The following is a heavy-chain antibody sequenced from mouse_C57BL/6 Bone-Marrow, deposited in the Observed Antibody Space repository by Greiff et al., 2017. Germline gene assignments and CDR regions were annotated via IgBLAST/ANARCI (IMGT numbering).Heavy chain of an antibody. D-gene: IGHD1-1*01. CDR1: GYTFTSYG. Sequence: QVQLQQSGAELARPGASVKLSCKASGYTFTSYGISWVKQRTGQGLEWIGEIYPRSGNTYYNEKFKGKATLTADQSSSTAYMELRSLTSEDSAVYFCAREDYYHLFAYWGQGTLVTVSA. V-gene: IGHV1-81*01. CDR3: AREDYYHLFAY. J-gene: IGHJ3*01. CDR2: IYPRSGNT.